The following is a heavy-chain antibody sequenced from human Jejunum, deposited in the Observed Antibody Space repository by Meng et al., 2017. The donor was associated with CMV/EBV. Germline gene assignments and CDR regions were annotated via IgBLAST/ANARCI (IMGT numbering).Heavy chain of an antibody. D-gene: IGHD6-25*01. V-gene: IGHV1-18*01. Sequence: SCKASGYTFTTYGITWVRQAPGQGLEWMGWISAYNGNTNYAQKFQDRVTMTTDTSTTTAYMELRSLRSDDTAMYYCARETRRNGFDPWGQGTLVTVSS. CDR1: GYTFTTYG. J-gene: IGHJ5*02. CDR2: ISAYNGNT. CDR3: ARETRRNGFDP.